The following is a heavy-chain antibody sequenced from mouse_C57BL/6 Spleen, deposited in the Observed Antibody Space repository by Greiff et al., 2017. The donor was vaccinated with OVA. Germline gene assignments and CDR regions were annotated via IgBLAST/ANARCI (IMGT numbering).Heavy chain of an antibody. CDR2: INPNHGGT. V-gene: IGHV1-18*01. J-gene: IGHJ4*01. CDR1: GYTFTDYN. CDR3: ARRGDYYGYYYAMDY. Sequence: EVQLQQSGPELVKPGASVKIPCKASGYTFTDYNMDWVKQSHGKSLEWIGDINPNHGGTIYNQKFKGKATLTVDKSSSTAYMELRSLTSEDTAVYYCARRGDYYGYYYAMDYWGQGTSVTVSS. D-gene: IGHD1-1*01.